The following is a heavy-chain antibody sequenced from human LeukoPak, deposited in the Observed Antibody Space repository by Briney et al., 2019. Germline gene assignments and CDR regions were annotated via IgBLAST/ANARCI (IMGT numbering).Heavy chain of an antibody. V-gene: IGHV3-73*01. CDR2: IRSKANSYAT. D-gene: IGHD6-13*01. J-gene: IGHJ6*02. CDR1: GFTFSGSA. CDR3: TNMAAAPSYYYYGMDV. Sequence: PGGSLRLSCAASGFTFSGSAMHWVRQASGKGLEWVGRIRSKANSYATAYAASVKGRFTISRDDSKNTAYLQMNSLKTEDTAVYYCTNMAAAPSYYYYGMDVWGQGTTVTVSS.